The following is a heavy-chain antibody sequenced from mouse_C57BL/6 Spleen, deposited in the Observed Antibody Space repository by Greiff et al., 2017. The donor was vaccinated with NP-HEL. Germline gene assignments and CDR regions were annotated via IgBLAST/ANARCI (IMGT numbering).Heavy chain of an antibody. CDR2: INPNNGGT. J-gene: IGHJ3*01. CDR3: ARCYSSYVDCVAY. V-gene: IGHV1-22*01. CDR1: GYTFTDYN. Sequence: EVQLQQSGPELVKPGASVKMSCKASGYTFTDYNMHWVKQSHGKSLEWIGYINPNNGGTSYNQKVKGKATLTVNKSSSTAYMELRSLTSEDSAVYYCARCYSSYVDCVAYWGQRTLVTVSA. D-gene: IGHD2-5*01.